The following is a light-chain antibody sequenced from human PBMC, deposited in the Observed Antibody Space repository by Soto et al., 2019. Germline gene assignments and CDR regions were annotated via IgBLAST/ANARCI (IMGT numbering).Light chain of an antibody. CDR2: KAS. V-gene: IGKV1-5*03. Sequence: DIQMTQSPSTLSASVGDRVTITCRASQSISSWLAWYQQKPGKAPKLLIYKASSLESGVPSRFSGSGSGTEFTLTISSLQPYDFATYYCQQYNSPFTFGPGTKVDIK. J-gene: IGKJ3*01. CDR3: QQYNSPFT. CDR1: QSISSW.